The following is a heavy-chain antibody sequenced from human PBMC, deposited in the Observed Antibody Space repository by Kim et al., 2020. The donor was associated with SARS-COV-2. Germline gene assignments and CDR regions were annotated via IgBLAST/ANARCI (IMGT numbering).Heavy chain of an antibody. V-gene: IGHV3-11*04. J-gene: IGHJ6*02. D-gene: IGHD3-10*01. Sequence: GRFTIARDNAKNSLYLQMNSLRAEDTAVYYCASSMVRGVIPYYYYYGMGVWGQGTTVTVSS. CDR3: ASSMVRGVIPYYYYYGMGV.